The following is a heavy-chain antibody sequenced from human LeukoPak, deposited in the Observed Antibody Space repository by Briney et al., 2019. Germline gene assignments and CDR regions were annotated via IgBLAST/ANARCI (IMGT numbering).Heavy chain of an antibody. V-gene: IGHV3-30*03. CDR2: ISYDGSNK. D-gene: IGHD5-12*01. Sequence: PGRSLRLSCAASGITFSSHGMHWVRQAPGKGLEWVAVISYDGSNKYYADSVKGRFTISRDNSKNTLYLQMNSLRAEDTAVYYCARDMQYGGYSYWGQGTLVTVSS. CDR3: ARDMQYGGYSY. CDR1: GITFSSHG. J-gene: IGHJ4*02.